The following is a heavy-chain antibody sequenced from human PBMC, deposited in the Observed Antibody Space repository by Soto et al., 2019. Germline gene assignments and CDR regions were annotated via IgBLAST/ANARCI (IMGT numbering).Heavy chain of an antibody. V-gene: IGHV5-51*01. CDR3: ARHVEYCSSTSCSHWFDP. Sequence: GESLKISCKGSGYSCTSYWVGWVRQMPGKGLEWMGIIYPGDSDTRYSPSFQGQVTISADKSISTAYLQWSSLKASDTAMYYCARHVEYCSSTSCSHWFDPSGQGTLVTVSS. CDR2: IYPGDSDT. D-gene: IGHD2-2*01. CDR1: GYSCTSYW. J-gene: IGHJ5*02.